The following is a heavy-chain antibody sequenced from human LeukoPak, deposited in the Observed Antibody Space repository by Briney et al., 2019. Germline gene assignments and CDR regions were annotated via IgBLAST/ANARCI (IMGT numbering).Heavy chain of an antibody. V-gene: IGHV1-8*02. Sequence: GASVKVSCKASGYTFTSYGISWVRQATGQGLEWMGWVNPNSGNTGYAQKFQGRVTMTRNTSISTAYMELSSLRSEDTAVYYCARDDFWSGYYGFDPWGQGTLVTVSS. J-gene: IGHJ5*02. CDR3: ARDDFWSGYYGFDP. CDR1: GYTFTSYG. D-gene: IGHD3-3*01. CDR2: VNPNSGNT.